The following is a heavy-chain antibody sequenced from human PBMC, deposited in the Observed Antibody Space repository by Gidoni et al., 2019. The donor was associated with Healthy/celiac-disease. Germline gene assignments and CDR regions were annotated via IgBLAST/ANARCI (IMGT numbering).Heavy chain of an antibody. CDR3: ARDQNIDDYGAFDI. Sequence: EVQLVESGGGLVQPGGSLRLSCAASGFNFSSYWMSWVRQAPGKGLEWVANIKQDGSEKYYVDSVKGRFTISRDNAKNSLYLQMNSLRAEDTAVYYCARDQNIDDYGAFDIWGQGTMVTVSS. J-gene: IGHJ3*02. CDR1: GFNFSSYW. D-gene: IGHD4-17*01. CDR2: IKQDGSEK. V-gene: IGHV3-7*01.